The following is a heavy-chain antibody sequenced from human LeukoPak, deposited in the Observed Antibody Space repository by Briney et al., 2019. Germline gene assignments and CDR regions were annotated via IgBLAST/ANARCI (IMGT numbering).Heavy chain of an antibody. CDR1: GFTFTSAW. J-gene: IGHJ4*02. Sequence: GGSLRLSCAASGFTFTSAWMTWVRQAPGKGLEWVGRIKSKGDGETTDYAEPVKGRFSMSRDDSEATMYLQMYGLEAEDTAVYYCTTDRGLTMIRGVLVDWGQGALVTVSS. D-gene: IGHD3-10*01. CDR2: IKSKGDGETT. CDR3: TTDRGLTMIRGVLVD. V-gene: IGHV3-15*01.